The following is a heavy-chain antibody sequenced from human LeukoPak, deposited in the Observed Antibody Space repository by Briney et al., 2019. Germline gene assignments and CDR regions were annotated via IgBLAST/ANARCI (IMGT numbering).Heavy chain of an antibody. J-gene: IGHJ4*02. V-gene: IGHV3-30*04. CDR2: ISYDGSNK. D-gene: IGHD1-26*01. CDR1: GFTFSSYA. CDR3: ARNLGLDY. Sequence: GGSLRLSCAASGFTFSSYAMHWVRQAPGKGLEGVAVISYDGSNKYYADSVKGRFTISGDNSKNTLYLQMNSLRAEDRAVYYCARNLGLDYWGQGTLVTVSS.